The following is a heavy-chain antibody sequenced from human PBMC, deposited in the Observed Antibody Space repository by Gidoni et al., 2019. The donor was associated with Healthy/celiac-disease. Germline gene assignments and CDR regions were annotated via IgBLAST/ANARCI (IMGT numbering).Heavy chain of an antibody. V-gene: IGHV4-34*01. Sequence: QVPLQQWGAGLLKPSATLSLTCAVYGGSFSGYYWSWIRQPPGKGLEWIGEINHSGSTNYNPSLKSRVTISVDTSKNQFSLKLSSVTAADTAVYYCARRRITMIVVVRHFDYWGQGTLVTVSS. CDR1: GGSFSGYY. CDR2: INHSGST. CDR3: ARRRITMIVVVRHFDY. D-gene: IGHD3-22*01. J-gene: IGHJ4*02.